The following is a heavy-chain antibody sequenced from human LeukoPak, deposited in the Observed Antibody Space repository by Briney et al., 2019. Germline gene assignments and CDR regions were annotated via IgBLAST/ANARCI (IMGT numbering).Heavy chain of an antibody. V-gene: IGHV3-11*04. D-gene: IGHD4-23*01. CDR3: ARGQDTVITSRDAFDI. CDR1: GFTFSDYY. CDR2: ISSSGSTI. J-gene: IGHJ3*02. Sequence: PGGSLRLSCAASGFTFSDYYMNWIRQAPGKGLEWVSYISSSGSTIYYADSVKGRFTISRDNAKNSLYLQMNSLRAEDTAVYYCARGQDTVITSRDAFDIWGQGTMVTVSS.